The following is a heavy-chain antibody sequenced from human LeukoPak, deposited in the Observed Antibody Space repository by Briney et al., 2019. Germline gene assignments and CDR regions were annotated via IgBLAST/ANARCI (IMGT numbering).Heavy chain of an antibody. CDR3: ARDFDGSFDLNPLAFDI. V-gene: IGHV4-4*07. D-gene: IGHD3-9*01. CDR1: GGSISSYY. CDR2: IYTSGST. J-gene: IGHJ3*02. Sequence: SETLSLTCTVSGGSISSYYWSWIRQPAGKGLEWIGRIYTSGSTNYNPSLKSRVTMSVATSKNQFSLKLSSVTAADTAVYYCARDFDGSFDLNPLAFDIWGQGTMVTVSS.